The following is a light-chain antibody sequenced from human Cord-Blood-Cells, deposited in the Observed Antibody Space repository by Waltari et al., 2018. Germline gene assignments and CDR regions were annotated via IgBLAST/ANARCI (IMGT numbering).Light chain of an antibody. Sequence: QSALTQPASVSGSPGQSITISCTGTSSDVGGYNYVSGYQQHPGKAPKLIIYDVSNRTSGVSNLFSVSKSGNTASLTISGLQAEDEADYYCSSYTSSSTLVFGTGTKVTVL. V-gene: IGLV2-14*03. CDR2: DVS. CDR1: SSDVGGYNY. J-gene: IGLJ1*01. CDR3: SSYTSSSTLV.